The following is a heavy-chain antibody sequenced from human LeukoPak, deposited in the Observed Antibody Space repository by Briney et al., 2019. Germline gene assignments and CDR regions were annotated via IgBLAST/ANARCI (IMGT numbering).Heavy chain of an antibody. D-gene: IGHD1-7*01. Sequence: SVTLSCKASGGSFSTYAISWVRQAPGQGLEWMGRIIPIVGISKYAQKFQGRVTINADKSTNTVYMELSSLRSEDTALYYCAREGLDGTTQPYSYALDVWGQGATVTVSS. CDR2: IIPIVGIS. J-gene: IGHJ6*01. V-gene: IGHV1-69*04. CDR3: AREGLDGTTQPYSYALDV. CDR1: GGSFSTYA.